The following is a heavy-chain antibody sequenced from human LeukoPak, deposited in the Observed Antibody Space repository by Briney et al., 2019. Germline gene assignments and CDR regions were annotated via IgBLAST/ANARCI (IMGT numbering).Heavy chain of an antibody. CDR2: SGSGGST. V-gene: IGHV3-23*01. J-gene: IGHJ4*02. CDR1: GFTFSSYA. CDR3: ARDIIAAAGPFDY. D-gene: IGHD6-13*01. Sequence: GGSLRLSCAASGFTFSSYAMSWVRQAPGKGLEWVSSSGSGGSTYYADSVKGRFTISRDNAKNSLYLQMNSLRAEDTAVYYCARDIIAAAGPFDYWGQGTLVTVSS.